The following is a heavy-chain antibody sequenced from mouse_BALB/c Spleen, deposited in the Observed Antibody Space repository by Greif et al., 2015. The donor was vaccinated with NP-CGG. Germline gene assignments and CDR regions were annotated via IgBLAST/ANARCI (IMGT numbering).Heavy chain of an antibody. J-gene: IGHJ4*01. CDR3: ARYDYDYYAMDC. V-gene: IGHV1-80*01. CDR2: IYPGDGDT. Sequence: VKLQESGAELVKPGSSVKISCKASGYAFSSYWMNWVKQRPGQGLEWIGQIYPGDGDTNYNGKLKGKATLTADKSSSTAYMQLSSLTSEDSAVYFCARYDYDYYAMDCWGQGTSVTVSS. D-gene: IGHD2-4*01. CDR1: GYAFSSYW.